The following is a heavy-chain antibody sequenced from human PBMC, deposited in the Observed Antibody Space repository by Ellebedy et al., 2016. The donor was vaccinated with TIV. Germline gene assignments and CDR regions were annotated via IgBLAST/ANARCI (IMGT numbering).Heavy chain of an antibody. CDR2: ISYDGSNK. J-gene: IGHJ4*02. CDR3: ARDSWAGDY. Sequence: GESLKISXAASGFTFSSYGMHWVRQAPGKGLEWVAVISYDGSNKYYADSVKGRFTISRDNSKNTLYLQMNSLKTEDLAVYYCARDSWAGDYWGQGTLVTVSS. CDR1: GFTFSSYG. D-gene: IGHD3-10*01. V-gene: IGHV3-30*03.